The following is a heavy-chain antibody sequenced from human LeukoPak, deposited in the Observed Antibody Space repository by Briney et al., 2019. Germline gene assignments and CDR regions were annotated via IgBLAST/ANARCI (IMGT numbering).Heavy chain of an antibody. V-gene: IGHV3-13*01. CDR3: ARGSCGTSSCSERVRGLDV. CDR2: FHTAGDT. J-gene: IGHJ6*02. CDR1: GFTFSNYD. Sequence: GGSLRLSCVASGFTFSNYDMHWVRHGTGNGLEWVSAFHTAGDTHYAGSVKGRFTVSRDNAENSFYLQMNSLRAGDTAVYFCARGSCGTSSCSERVRGLDVWGPGITVTVSS. D-gene: IGHD3-22*01.